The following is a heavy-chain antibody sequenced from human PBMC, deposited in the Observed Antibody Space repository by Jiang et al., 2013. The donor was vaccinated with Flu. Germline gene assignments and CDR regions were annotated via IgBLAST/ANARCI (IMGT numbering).Heavy chain of an antibody. V-gene: IGHV1-8*01. D-gene: IGHD1-1*01. CDR2: INPNSGNT. CDR3: TRELRRDSVEY. J-gene: IGHJ4*02. CDR1: GYTFSSYD. Sequence: SGAEVKKPGASVKVSCKASGYTFSSYDINWVRQATGQGPEWMGYINPNSGNTVYAQKFQGRVTMTRDTSISTAYMELSSLRSEDTAVYYCTRELRRDSVEYWGQGTLVTVSS.